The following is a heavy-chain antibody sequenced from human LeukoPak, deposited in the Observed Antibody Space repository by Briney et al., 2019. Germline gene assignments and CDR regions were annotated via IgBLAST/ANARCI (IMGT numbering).Heavy chain of an antibody. J-gene: IGHJ6*02. V-gene: IGHV4-30-2*01. D-gene: IGHD3-10*01. Sequence: SQTLSLTCAVSGGSISSGGYSWSWIRQPPGKGLEWIGYIYHSGSTYYNPSLKSRVTISVDRSKNQFSLKLSSVTAADTAVYYCARLSGADMVRGVITRYYYYGMDVWGQGTTVTVSS. CDR3: ARLSGADMVRGVITRYYYYGMDV. CDR1: GGSISSGGYS. CDR2: IYHSGST.